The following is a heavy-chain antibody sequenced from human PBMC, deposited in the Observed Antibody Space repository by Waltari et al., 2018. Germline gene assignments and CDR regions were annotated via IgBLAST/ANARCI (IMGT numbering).Heavy chain of an antibody. CDR1: GGTFSSYA. D-gene: IGHD3-16*01. V-gene: IGHV1-69*04. CDR2: IIPILGIA. Sequence: QVQLVQSGAEVKKPGSSVKVSCKASGGTFSSYAISWVRQAPGQGLEWMGGIIPILGIANDAQKCQGRVTITADESTSTAYMELSSLRSEDTAVYYCHLRLETGYDYIWGSSYFDYWGQGTLVTVSS. CDR3: HLRLETGYDYIWGSSYFDY. J-gene: IGHJ4*02.